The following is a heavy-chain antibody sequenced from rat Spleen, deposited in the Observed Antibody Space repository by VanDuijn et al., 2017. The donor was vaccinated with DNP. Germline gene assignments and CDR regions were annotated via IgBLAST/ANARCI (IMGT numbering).Heavy chain of an antibody. J-gene: IGHJ2*01. CDR2: IGSPAYAP. Sequence: EVQLVESGGGLVQPGRSLKLSCAASGFTFSAYYMAWVRQAPAKGLEWVAYIGSPAYAPYYADSVKGRFTISRDNAKSTLYLQMDSLRSEDTATYYCATRNYDYNYFDCWGQGVMVTVSS. CDR1: GFTFSAYY. V-gene: IGHV5-27*01. CDR3: ATRNYDYNYFDC. D-gene: IGHD1-11*01.